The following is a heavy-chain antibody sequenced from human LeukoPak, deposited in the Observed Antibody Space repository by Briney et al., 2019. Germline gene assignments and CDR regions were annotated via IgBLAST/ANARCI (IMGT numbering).Heavy chain of an antibody. D-gene: IGHD3-9*01. V-gene: IGHV3-7*03. CDR3: ARHRYFEVFDW. CDR2: IKEDGSET. Sequence: PGGSLRLSCAVFEFSISNYWMSWVRQAPGKGLEWVANIKEDGSETKYVDSVKGRFTISRDNGNNLLYLQMNSLRVEDTAVYYCARHRYFEVFDWWGQGTLVTVSS. CDR1: EFSISNYW. J-gene: IGHJ4*02.